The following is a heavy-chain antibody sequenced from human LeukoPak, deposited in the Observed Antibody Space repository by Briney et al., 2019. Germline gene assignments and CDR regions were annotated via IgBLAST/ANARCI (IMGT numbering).Heavy chain of an antibody. J-gene: IGHJ4*02. CDR1: GFTFDDYA. CDR3: AKAYCGGDCYPGDY. Sequence: GGSLRLSCVVSGFTFDDYAMHWVRQAPGKGLEWVSLIGGDGTDTYYANPVKGRFTVSRDNSKKSLYLQMSSLRTEDTALYYCAKAYCGGDCYPGDYWGQGTLVTVSS. V-gene: IGHV3-43*02. D-gene: IGHD2-21*02. CDR2: IGGDGTDT.